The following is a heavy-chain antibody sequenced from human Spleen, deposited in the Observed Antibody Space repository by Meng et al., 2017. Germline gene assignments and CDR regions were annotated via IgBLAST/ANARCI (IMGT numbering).Heavy chain of an antibody. CDR3: ARGDGYIIDY. Sequence: VQLQQSGPGLVKPSRTPSPTCAIAGDSVASVIASWNWIRQSPSRGLEWLGRTYYRSKWFNDYALSVQSRVTVNPDTSKNQFSLQLNSVTPEDTAVYYCARGDGYIIDYWGQGTLVTVSS. CDR2: TYYRSKWFN. D-gene: IGHD5-24*01. V-gene: IGHV6-1*01. J-gene: IGHJ4*02. CDR1: GDSVASVIAS.